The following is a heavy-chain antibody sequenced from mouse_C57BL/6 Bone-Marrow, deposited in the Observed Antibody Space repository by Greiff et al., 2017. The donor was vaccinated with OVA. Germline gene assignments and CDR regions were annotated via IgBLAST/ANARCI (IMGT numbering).Heavy chain of an antibody. V-gene: IGHV1-4*01. CDR2: IDPTNDYT. CDR3: TRGYYFDY. Sequence: QVQLKESGAELARPGASVKMSCKASGYTFTSYTIHWVKQRPGQGLEWIGYIDPTNDYTNYNQKFKGKATLTADKSSSTAYMQLNSLTSEDSAVYYCTRGYYFDYWGQGTTLTVSS. CDR1: GYTFTSYT. J-gene: IGHJ2*01.